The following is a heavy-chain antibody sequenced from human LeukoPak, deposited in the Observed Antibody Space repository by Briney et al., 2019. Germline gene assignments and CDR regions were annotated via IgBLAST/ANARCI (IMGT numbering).Heavy chain of an antibody. V-gene: IGHV3-7*01. Sequence: GGSLRLSCAASGFTFSNHWMTWVRLAPGKGLEWVANIKQGGSQKYYVDSVKGRFTISRDDAKSTLFLQMNNLRAEDSALYYCARGPNFGDYVDFLDSWGQGTLVTVSS. J-gene: IGHJ4*02. D-gene: IGHD4-17*01. CDR3: ARGPNFGDYVDFLDS. CDR1: GFTFSNHW. CDR2: IKQGGSQK.